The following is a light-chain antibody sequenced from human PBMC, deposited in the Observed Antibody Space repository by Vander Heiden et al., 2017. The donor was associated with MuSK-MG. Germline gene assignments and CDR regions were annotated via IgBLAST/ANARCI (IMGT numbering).Light chain of an antibody. CDR1: QSVSSRY. Sequence: EIVLKPSPGTLSLSPGERATLSCRASQSVSSRYLAWYQQKPGQAPRLLIYGASSRATGIPDRFSGYGSGTDFTLTISRLEPEDFAVYNCQQYGSSFSFGGGTKVEIK. CDR2: GAS. J-gene: IGKJ4*01. CDR3: QQYGSSFS. V-gene: IGKV3-20*01.